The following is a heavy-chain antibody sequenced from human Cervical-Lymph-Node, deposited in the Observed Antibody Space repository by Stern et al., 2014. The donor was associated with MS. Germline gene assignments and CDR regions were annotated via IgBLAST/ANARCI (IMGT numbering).Heavy chain of an antibody. J-gene: IGHJ6*02. CDR1: GFTFSTFA. V-gene: IGHV3-30-3*01. Sequence: QVQLVQSGGGVVQPERSLRLSCGASGFTFSTFAIHWVRQAPAKGLAWVAVIPYDGSNKYYTDSGKGRFTVSRDNSKNTRYLQMSSLRAEDTAVYYCARGDSSGYLKSHFHYNGMDVWGQGTTVTVSS. CDR2: IPYDGSNK. CDR3: ARGDSSGYLKSHFHYNGMDV. D-gene: IGHD3-22*01.